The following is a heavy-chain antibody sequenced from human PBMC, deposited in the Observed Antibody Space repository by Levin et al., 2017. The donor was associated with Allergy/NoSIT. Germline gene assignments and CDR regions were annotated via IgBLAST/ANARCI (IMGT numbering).Heavy chain of an antibody. Sequence: SETLSLTCTVSGGSISNYYWSWIRQPAGKGLEWIGRIYTSGSTNYNPSLKSRVTMSVDTSKNQFSLKLSSVTAADTAVYYCARGPQGSGSYSFPYWGQGTLVTVSS. D-gene: IGHD3-10*01. CDR1: GGSISNYY. CDR3: ARGPQGSGSYSFPY. CDR2: IYTSGST. V-gene: IGHV4-4*07. J-gene: IGHJ4*02.